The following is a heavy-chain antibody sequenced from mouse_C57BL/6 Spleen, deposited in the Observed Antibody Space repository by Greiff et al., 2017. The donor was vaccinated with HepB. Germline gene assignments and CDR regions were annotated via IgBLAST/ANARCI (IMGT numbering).Heavy chain of an antibody. J-gene: IGHJ2*01. CDR2: IYPGDGDT. V-gene: IGHV1-82*01. D-gene: IGHD1-1*01. CDR3: ARKGYYGSSWDY. CDR1: GYAFSSSW. Sequence: VKLMESGPELVKPGASVKISCKASGYAFSSSWMNWVKQRPGKGLEWIGRIYPGDGDTNYNGKFKGKATLTADKSSSTAYMQLSSLTSEDSAVYFCARKGYYGSSWDYWGQGTTLTVSS.